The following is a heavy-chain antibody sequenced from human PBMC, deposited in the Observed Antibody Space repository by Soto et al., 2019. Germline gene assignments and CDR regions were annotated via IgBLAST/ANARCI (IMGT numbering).Heavy chain of an antibody. Sequence: PSETLSLTCAVYGGSFSGYYWSWIRQPPGKGLEWIGEINHSGSTNYNPSLKSRVTISVDTSKNQFSLKPSSVTAADTAVYYCARGWYGDYGVTSFDYWGQGTLVTVSS. CDR1: GGSFSGYY. D-gene: IGHD4-17*01. J-gene: IGHJ4*02. CDR3: ARGWYGDYGVTSFDY. V-gene: IGHV4-34*01. CDR2: INHSGST.